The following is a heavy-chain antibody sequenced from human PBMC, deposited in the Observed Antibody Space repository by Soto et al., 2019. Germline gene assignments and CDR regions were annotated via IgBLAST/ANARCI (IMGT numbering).Heavy chain of an antibody. V-gene: IGHV4-31*03. Sequence: HVHLQASGPGLVKPSQTLSLTCTVSGGSISSGGYYWIWIRQHPGKGLEWIGYIYYSVSTYYNPSHKSRVTTSVDTSKNQFSLKMSSVTAADTAVYYCATYRNYDTFDYWGQGTLVTVSS. CDR3: ATYRNYDTFDY. D-gene: IGHD4-4*01. CDR1: GGSISSGGYY. CDR2: IYYSVST. J-gene: IGHJ4*02.